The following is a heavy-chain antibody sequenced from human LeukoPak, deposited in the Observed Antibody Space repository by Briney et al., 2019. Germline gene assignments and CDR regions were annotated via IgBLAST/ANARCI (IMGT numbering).Heavy chain of an antibody. J-gene: IGHJ4*02. Sequence: GGSLRLSCAASGFTFSSYAMSWVRQAPGKGLEWVSAISGSGGSTYYADSVKGRFTISRDNSKNTLYLQMNSLRAEDTAVYYFAKNKKENFVVVPPAIDYGAQGTRVTVSS. CDR1: GFTFSSYA. CDR3: AKNKKENFVVVPPAIDY. CDR2: ISGSGGST. D-gene: IGHD2-2*01. V-gene: IGHV3-23*01.